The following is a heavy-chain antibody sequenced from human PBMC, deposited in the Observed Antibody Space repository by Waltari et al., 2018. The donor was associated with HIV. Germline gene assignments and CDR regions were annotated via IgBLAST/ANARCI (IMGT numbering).Heavy chain of an antibody. D-gene: IGHD3-10*01. Sequence: QVQLQQWGAGLLKPSETRSLTCAVYGGSFSGYYWSWIRPPPGKGLEWIGGINNSGSTNYNPSLQSRVTISVDTSKNQFSLKLSSGTAADTDVYYCARVGPVGLLWFGEDYYGMDVWGQGTTVTVSS. V-gene: IGHV4-34*01. CDR3: ARVGPVGLLWFGEDYYGMDV. CDR2: INNSGST. J-gene: IGHJ6*02. CDR1: GGSFSGYY.